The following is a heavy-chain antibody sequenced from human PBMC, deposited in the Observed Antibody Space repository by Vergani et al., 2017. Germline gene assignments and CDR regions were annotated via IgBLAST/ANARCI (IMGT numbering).Heavy chain of an antibody. CDR2: IRSKAYGQAT. V-gene: IGHV3-49*03. J-gene: IGHJ3*02. D-gene: IGHD3-10*01. CDR3: VRDQVTMLRGSDALDI. Sequence: EVQLVESGGDLVQPGRSLRLSCTASGFTFGYYAMDWFRQAPGQGLGWVGGIRSKAYGQATIYAASVKGRFTISRDDSNSIAYLQMNNLQTEDTAMYYCVRDQVTMLRGSDALDIWGQGTMVTVSS. CDR1: GFTFGYYA.